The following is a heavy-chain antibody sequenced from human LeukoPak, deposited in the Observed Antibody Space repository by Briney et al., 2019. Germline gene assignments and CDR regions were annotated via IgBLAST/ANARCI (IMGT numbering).Heavy chain of an antibody. D-gene: IGHD4-17*01. J-gene: IGHJ4*02. CDR2: IYRSGST. CDR3: ARSNDNGDYYFDS. Sequence: SETLSLTCTVSGVSFSSYYWTWIRQPAGTGLEWIGRIYRSGSTNYSPSLKSRISMSIDTSKSQFSLKLSSVTAADTAVYYCARSNDNGDYYFDSWGQGTLVTVSS. V-gene: IGHV4-4*07. CDR1: GVSFSSYY.